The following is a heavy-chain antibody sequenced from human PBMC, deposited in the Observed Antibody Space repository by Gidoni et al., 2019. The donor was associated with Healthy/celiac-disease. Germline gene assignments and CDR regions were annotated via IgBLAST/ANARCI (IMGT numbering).Heavy chain of an antibody. CDR2: ISSSGSTI. CDR1: GFPFSSYE. D-gene: IGHD3-10*01. CDR3: ARDRSYYYGSGSLDY. Sequence: EVQLVASGGGLVQPGGSLRLSCPASGFPFSSYEMNWVRQAPGKGLEWVSYISSSGSTIYYADSVKGRFTISRDNAKNSLYLQMNSLRAEDTAVYYCARDRSYYYGSGSLDYWGQGTLVTVSS. V-gene: IGHV3-48*03. J-gene: IGHJ4*02.